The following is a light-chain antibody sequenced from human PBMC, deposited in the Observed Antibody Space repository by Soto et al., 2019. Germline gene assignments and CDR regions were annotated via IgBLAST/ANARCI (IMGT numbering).Light chain of an antibody. J-gene: IGKJ2*01. CDR2: AAS. V-gene: IGKV1-39*01. CDR1: QSIISY. CDR3: QQSDSSPLT. Sequence: DIQMTQTASSLSASVGDRVTITCQSTQSIISYLNWYQQKAGKAPQLLIYAASSLQSGVPARFSGSGSGTDFILSISSLQPEDSAIYYCQQSDSSPLTFGQGTKLEI.